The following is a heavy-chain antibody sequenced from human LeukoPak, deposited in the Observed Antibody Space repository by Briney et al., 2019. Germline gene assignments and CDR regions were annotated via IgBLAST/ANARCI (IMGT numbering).Heavy chain of an antibody. CDR3: AKDGRDYGVFDY. Sequence: GGSLRLSCAASGFTFSSYGMHWVRQAPGKGLEWVSFIRYDGSDKYYADSVRGRFTISRDNSKNTLYLQMNSLRAEDTAVYYCAKDGRDYGVFDYWGQGTLVTVSS. V-gene: IGHV3-30*02. J-gene: IGHJ4*02. D-gene: IGHD4-17*01. CDR1: GFTFSSYG. CDR2: IRYDGSDK.